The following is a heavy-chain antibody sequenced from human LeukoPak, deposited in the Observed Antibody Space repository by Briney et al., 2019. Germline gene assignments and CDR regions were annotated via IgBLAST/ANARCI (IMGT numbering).Heavy chain of an antibody. CDR1: GYTFTSYD. J-gene: IGHJ6*03. D-gene: IGHD6-19*01. CDR2: MNPNSGNT. V-gene: IGHV1-8*01. CDR3: ARGRGSGWYEGYYYYYMDV. Sequence: ASVKVSCKASGYTFTSYDINWVRQATGQGLEWMGWMNPNSGNTGYAQKFQGRVTMTRNTSISTAYMELSSLRSEDTAVYYCARGRGSGWYEGYYYYYMDVWGKGITVTISS.